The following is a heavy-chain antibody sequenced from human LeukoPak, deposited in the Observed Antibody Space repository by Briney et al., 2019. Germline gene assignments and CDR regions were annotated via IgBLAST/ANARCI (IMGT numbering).Heavy chain of an antibody. V-gene: IGHV4-4*02. D-gene: IGHD2-15*01. CDR2: IYHSGST. CDR1: GGSISSSNW. Sequence: SETLSLTCAVSGGSISSSNWWSWVRQPPGKGLEWIGEIYHSGSTNYNPSLKSRVTISVDKSKIQFSLKLSSVTAADTAVYYCARDLSWAHCSGGSCYTRDSDAFDIWGQGTMVTVSS. J-gene: IGHJ3*02. CDR3: ARDLSWAHCSGGSCYTRDSDAFDI.